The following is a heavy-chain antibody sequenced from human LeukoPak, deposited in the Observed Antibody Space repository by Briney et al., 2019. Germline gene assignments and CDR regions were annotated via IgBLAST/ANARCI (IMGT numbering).Heavy chain of an antibody. CDR1: GFTFSSYG. V-gene: IGHV3-74*01. J-gene: IGHJ4*02. D-gene: IGHD2-21*01. Sequence: GGSLRLSCAASGFTFSSYGMHWVRQAPGEGLVWVSRMNSDGTVTTYADSVRGRFTISRDNAKNTLYLQMSSLRAEDTAVYYCARYVVASACFDSWGQGTPVTVSS. CDR2: MNSDGTVT. CDR3: ARYVVASACFDS.